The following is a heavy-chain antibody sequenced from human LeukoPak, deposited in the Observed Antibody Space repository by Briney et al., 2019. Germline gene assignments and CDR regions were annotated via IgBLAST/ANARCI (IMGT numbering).Heavy chain of an antibody. CDR1: GFTFSSYW. D-gene: IGHD1-14*01. CDR2: IKQDGSEK. V-gene: IGHV3-7*01. Sequence: PGGSLRLSCAASGFTFSSYWMSWGRQAPGKGLERVAHIKQDGSEKYYVDSVKGRFTISRDNAKNSLYVQMNSLRAEDTAVYYCAREVTTGTLFDYWGQGTLVTVSS. J-gene: IGHJ4*02. CDR3: AREVTTGTLFDY.